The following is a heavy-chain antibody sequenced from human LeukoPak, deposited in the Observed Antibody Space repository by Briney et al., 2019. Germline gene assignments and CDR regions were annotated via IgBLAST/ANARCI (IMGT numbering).Heavy chain of an antibody. Sequence: GGSLRLSCAASGFTFSSYGMHWVRQAPGKGLEWVAVIWYDGSNKYYADSVKGRFTISRDNSKNTLYLQMNSLRAEDTAVYYCVRDSSGYNVYDFDYWGQGTLVTVSS. J-gene: IGHJ4*02. V-gene: IGHV3-33*01. CDR1: GFTFSSYG. CDR2: IWYDGSNK. CDR3: VRDSSGYNVYDFDY. D-gene: IGHD5-24*01.